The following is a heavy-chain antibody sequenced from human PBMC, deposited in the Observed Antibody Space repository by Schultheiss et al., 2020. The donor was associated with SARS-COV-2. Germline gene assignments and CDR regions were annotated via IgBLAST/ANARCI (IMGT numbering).Heavy chain of an antibody. D-gene: IGHD6-13*01. J-gene: IGHJ6*02. V-gene: IGHV3-30*03. Sequence: GESLKISCAASGFTFSSYGMHWVRQAPGKGLEWVAVISYDGSNKYYADSVKGRFTISRDNSKNTLYLQMNSLRAEDTAVYYCARARGAAASRGGMDVWGQGTTVTVSS. CDR3: ARARGAAASRGGMDV. CDR1: GFTFSSYG. CDR2: ISYDGSNK.